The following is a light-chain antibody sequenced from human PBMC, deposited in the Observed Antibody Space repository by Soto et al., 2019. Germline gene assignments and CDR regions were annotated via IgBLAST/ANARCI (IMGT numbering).Light chain of an antibody. CDR2: GAS. J-gene: IGKJ1*01. Sequence: EIVMTQSPDTLSVSPGERATLSCRASQSVFSSLAWYQQKPGQAPRLLIYGASTRATGIPARFSGSGSGTEFTLTISSLQSEDFAVYYCQQYNNRQTFGQGTKVDI. V-gene: IGKV3-15*01. CDR3: QQYNNRQT. CDR1: QSVFSS.